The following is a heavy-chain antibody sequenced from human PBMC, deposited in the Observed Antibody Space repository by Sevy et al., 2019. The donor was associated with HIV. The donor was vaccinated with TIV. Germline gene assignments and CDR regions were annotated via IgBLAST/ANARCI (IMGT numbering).Heavy chain of an antibody. CDR1: GFTFSSYA. D-gene: IGHD2-21*02. J-gene: IGHJ4*02. Sequence: GGSLRLSCAASGFTFSSYAMHWVRQAPGKGLEWVAVISYDGSNKYYADSVKGRFTMSRDNSKNMLYLQMNSLRAEDTAGYYCAREGLLFRWNYFDYWGQGTLVTVTS. V-gene: IGHV3-30-3*01. CDR2: ISYDGSNK. CDR3: AREGLLFRWNYFDY.